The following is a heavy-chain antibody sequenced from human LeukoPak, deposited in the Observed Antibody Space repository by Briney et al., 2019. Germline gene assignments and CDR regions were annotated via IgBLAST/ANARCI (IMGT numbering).Heavy chain of an antibody. V-gene: IGHV4-34*01. D-gene: IGHD3-16*01. CDR3: ARASLLGDWFDP. Sequence: PSETLSLTCAVYGGSFSGYYWSWIRQPPGKGLEWIGEINHSGSTNYNPSLKSRVTISVDTSKNQFSLKLSSVTAADTAVYYCARASLLGDWFDPWGQGTLVTVSS. J-gene: IGHJ5*02. CDR2: INHSGST. CDR1: GGSFSGYY.